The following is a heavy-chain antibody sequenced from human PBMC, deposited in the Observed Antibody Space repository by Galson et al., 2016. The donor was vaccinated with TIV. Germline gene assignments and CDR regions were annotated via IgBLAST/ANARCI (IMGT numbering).Heavy chain of an antibody. CDR3: ATFSGARGPFDY. J-gene: IGHJ4*02. CDR1: GYTLSHYY. V-gene: IGHV1-46*01. D-gene: IGHD2-15*01. Sequence: SVKVSCKAPGYTLSHYYMHWVRQAPGQGLEWVGVIDPLGGGTTYAPQFQGRVTMTRDTSTSTVYMELTSLKSDDTAIFYCATFSGARGPFDYWGQGTLVAVSS. CDR2: IDPLGGGT.